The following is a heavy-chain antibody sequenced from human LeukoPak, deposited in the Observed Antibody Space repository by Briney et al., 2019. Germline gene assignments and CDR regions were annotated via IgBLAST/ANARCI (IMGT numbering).Heavy chain of an antibody. CDR3: ARESLQMHMASDAFDI. J-gene: IGHJ3*02. CDR2: INPNSGDT. V-gene: IGHV1-2*02. Sequence: ASVKVSCKASGYTFTSYGISWVRQAPGQGLEWIGWINPNSGDTNYAQKFQGRVTMTRDTSISTAYMELSTLRSDDTAVYYCARESLQMHMASDAFDIWGQGTMVTVSS. D-gene: IGHD5-24*01. CDR1: GYTFTSYG.